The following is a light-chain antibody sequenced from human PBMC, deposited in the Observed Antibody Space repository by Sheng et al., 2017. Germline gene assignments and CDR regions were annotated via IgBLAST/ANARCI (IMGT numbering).Light chain of an antibody. Sequence: EIVMTQSPVNLSVSPGESATLSCRASQSVGSKLAWYHQKPGQAPRLLIYDASTRATGVPARFSGSGSGTEFTLTISSLQSEDFAVYYCQEYNRWYTFGQGTKLQIK. J-gene: IGKJ2*01. CDR2: DAS. CDR1: QSVGSK. V-gene: IGKV3-15*01. CDR3: QEYNRWYT.